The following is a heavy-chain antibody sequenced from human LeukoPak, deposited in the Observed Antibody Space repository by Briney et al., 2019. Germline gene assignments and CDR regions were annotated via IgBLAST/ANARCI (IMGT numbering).Heavy chain of an antibody. Sequence: GGSLRLSCAASGLTISSYSMNWVRQTPGKGLEWVANIDQAGTEKHFGDSVKGRFTVSRDNAKNSVFLGMNSLRAEDTALYFCARGTNAYPGTDYWGQGTLVTVSS. CDR2: IDQAGTEK. J-gene: IGHJ4*02. V-gene: IGHV3-7*01. D-gene: IGHD1-14*01. CDR3: ARGTNAYPGTDY. CDR1: GLTISSYS.